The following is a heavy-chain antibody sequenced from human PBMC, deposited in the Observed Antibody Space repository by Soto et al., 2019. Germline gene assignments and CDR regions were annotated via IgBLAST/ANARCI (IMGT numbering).Heavy chain of an antibody. J-gene: IGHJ6*02. V-gene: IGHV3-30-3*01. CDR1: GFTFSSYA. Sequence: GGSLRLSCAASGFTFSSYAMHWVRQAPGKGLEWVAVISYDGNNKYYADSVKGRFTISRDNSKNTLYLQMNSLRAEDTAVYYCARVSRARRLLGQGYYYYGMDVWGQETTVTVSS. CDR2: ISYDGNNK. D-gene: IGHD4-17*01. CDR3: ARVSRARRLLGQGYYYYGMDV.